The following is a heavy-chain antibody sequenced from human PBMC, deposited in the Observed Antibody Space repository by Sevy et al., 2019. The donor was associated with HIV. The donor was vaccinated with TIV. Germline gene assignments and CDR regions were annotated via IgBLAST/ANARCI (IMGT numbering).Heavy chain of an antibody. D-gene: IGHD5-18*01. CDR1: GFTFSSYS. CDR3: ARGLNRYSYGTDAFDI. J-gene: IGHJ3*02. Sequence: GGCLRLSCAASGFTFSSYSMNCVRQAPGKGLEWVSYISSSSSTIYYADSVKGRFTISRDNAKNSLYLQMNSLRDEDTAVYYCARGLNRYSYGTDAFDIWGQGTMVTVSS. CDR2: ISSSSSTI. V-gene: IGHV3-48*02.